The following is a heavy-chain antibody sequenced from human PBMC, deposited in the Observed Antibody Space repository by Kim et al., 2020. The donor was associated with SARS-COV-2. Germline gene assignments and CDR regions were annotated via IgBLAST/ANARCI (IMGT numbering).Heavy chain of an antibody. V-gene: IGHV1-2*02. D-gene: IGHD1-1*01. Sequence: YAEKFQGRVTMTGDTSISTAYMELSRLTSDDTAVYFCARKQQAYFYGMDVWGQGTTVTVSS. CDR3: ARKQQAYFYGMDV. J-gene: IGHJ6*02.